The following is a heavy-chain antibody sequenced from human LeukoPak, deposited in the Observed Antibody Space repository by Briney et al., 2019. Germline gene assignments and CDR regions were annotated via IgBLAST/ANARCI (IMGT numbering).Heavy chain of an antibody. CDR1: AFPFSTYG. CDR2: IWFDGTNK. V-gene: IGHV3-33*01. CDR3: ARDSSRWFDY. J-gene: IGHJ4*02. D-gene: IGHD6-13*01. Sequence: GGSLRLSCAASAFPFSTYGKHGVRQTPGKGLEWVAVIWFDGTNKYYADSVKGRFTISRDNSKNTLYLEMNSLRVEDTAVYYCARDSSRWFDYLRQGTLVTVSS.